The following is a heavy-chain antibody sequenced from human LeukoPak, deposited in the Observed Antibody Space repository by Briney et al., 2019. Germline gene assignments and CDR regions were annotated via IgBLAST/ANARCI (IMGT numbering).Heavy chain of an antibody. Sequence: GGSLRLSCAASGFTVSSNYMSWVRQAPGKGLEWVSVIYSGGYTYYADSVKGRFTISRDNSRNTLYLQMNSLRAKDTAVYYCARHLLWFGELSGGFDYWGQGTLVTVSS. CDR3: ARHLLWFGELSGGFDY. CDR2: IYSGGYT. CDR1: GFTVSSNY. D-gene: IGHD3-10*01. J-gene: IGHJ4*02. V-gene: IGHV3-53*01.